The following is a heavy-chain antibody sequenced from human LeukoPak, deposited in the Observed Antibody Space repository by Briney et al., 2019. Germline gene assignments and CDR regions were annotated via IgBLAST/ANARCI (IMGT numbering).Heavy chain of an antibody. CDR3: ASPGYSSGWEGGFDI. Sequence: PGRSLRLSCAASGFTFDDYSIHWVRHAPGRGLEWVSSINWDAFSIEYADSVKGRFTISRDNAKNTLYLQMNSLRVEDTAVYYCASPGYSSGWEGGFDIWGQGTMVTVSS. V-gene: IGHV3-9*01. CDR1: GFTFDDYS. D-gene: IGHD6-19*01. CDR2: INWDAFSI. J-gene: IGHJ3*02.